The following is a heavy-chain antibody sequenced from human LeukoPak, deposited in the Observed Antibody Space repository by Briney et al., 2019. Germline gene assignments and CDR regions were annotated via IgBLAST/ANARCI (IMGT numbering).Heavy chain of an antibody. Sequence: ASVKVSCKASGYTFTSYGISWVRQAPGQGLEWMGWISAYNGNTNYAQKLQGRVTMTTDTSTSTAYMELRSLGSDDTAVYYCARARYYYDSSGYSTQGFDYWGQGTLVTVSS. D-gene: IGHD3-22*01. V-gene: IGHV1-18*01. CDR3: ARARYYYDSSGYSTQGFDY. CDR2: ISAYNGNT. J-gene: IGHJ4*02. CDR1: GYTFTSYG.